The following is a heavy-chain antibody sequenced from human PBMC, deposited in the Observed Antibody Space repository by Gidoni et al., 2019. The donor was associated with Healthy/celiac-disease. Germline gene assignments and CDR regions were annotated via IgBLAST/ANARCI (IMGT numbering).Heavy chain of an antibody. CDR2: IIPIFGTA. D-gene: IGHD2-21*02. Sequence: VQLVQSGAEVKKPGSSVKVSCKASGGTFSRYAISWVRQAPGQGLEWMGGIIPIFGTANYAQKFQGRVTITADESTSTAYMELSSLRSEDTAVYYCARGPVVTATRDDAFDIWGQGTMVTVSS. V-gene: IGHV1-69*01. CDR1: GGTFSRYA. CDR3: ARGPVVTATRDDAFDI. J-gene: IGHJ3*02.